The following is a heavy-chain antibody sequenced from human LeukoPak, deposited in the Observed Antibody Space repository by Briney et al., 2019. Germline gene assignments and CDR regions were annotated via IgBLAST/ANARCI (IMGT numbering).Heavy chain of an antibody. V-gene: IGHV4-34*01. D-gene: IGHD3-3*01. CDR3: ARGELSWSGYYSFDY. Sequence: PSETLSLTCAVYGGSFSGYYWSWIRQPPGKGLEWIGEINHSGSTNYNPSLKSRVTISVDTSKNQFSLKLSSVTAADTAVYYCARGELSWSGYYSFDYWGQGTLVTVSS. CDR1: GGSFSGYY. CDR2: INHSGST. J-gene: IGHJ4*02.